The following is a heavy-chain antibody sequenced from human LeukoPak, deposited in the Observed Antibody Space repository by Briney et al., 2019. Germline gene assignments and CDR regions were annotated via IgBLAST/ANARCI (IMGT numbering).Heavy chain of an antibody. CDR3: ARDNYGGYFDS. D-gene: IGHD4-23*01. J-gene: IGHJ4*02. CDR2: IKQDGTKK. Sequence: PGGSLRLSCAASGFAFTTYWMTWVRQTPGKGLEWVANIKQDGTKKNYLDSVKGRFTISRDNTNNSLYLQMSGLRTEDTAVYYCARDNYGGYFDSWGQGTLVTVFS. V-gene: IGHV3-7*01. CDR1: GFAFTTYW.